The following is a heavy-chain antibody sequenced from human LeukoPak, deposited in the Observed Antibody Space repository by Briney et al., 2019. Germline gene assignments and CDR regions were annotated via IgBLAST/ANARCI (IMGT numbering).Heavy chain of an antibody. D-gene: IGHD6-13*01. Sequence: SETLSLTCSVSGGSISSYYWSWIRQPPGKGLEWIGCIYYSGSTNYNPSLKSRVTISVDTSENQLSLKLSSVTAADTAVYYCARAHSSSWYMDYWGQGTLVTVSS. V-gene: IGHV4-59*01. CDR3: ARAHSSSWYMDY. CDR2: IYYSGST. J-gene: IGHJ4*02. CDR1: GGSISSYY.